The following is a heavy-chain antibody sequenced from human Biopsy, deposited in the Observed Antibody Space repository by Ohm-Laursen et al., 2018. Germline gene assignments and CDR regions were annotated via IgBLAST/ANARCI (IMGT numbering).Heavy chain of an antibody. D-gene: IGHD1-1*01. CDR3: AADINVWNVNY. CDR2: FAPENGKT. Sequence: SVKVSCKISGHTLTALSMHWVRQAPGRGLEWMGGFAPENGKTIYAQKFQGRITMTEDTSTDTAYMELSSLRSEDTAVYYCAADINVWNVNYWGQGTQVTVSS. J-gene: IGHJ4*02. V-gene: IGHV1-24*01. CDR1: GHTLTALS.